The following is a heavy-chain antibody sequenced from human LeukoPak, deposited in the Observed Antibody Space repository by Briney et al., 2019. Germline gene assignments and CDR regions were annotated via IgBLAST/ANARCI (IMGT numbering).Heavy chain of an antibody. CDR3: ATDPYGDYVSSSFDY. D-gene: IGHD4-17*01. V-gene: IGHV3-33*05. CDR1: GFTFSNYG. J-gene: IGHJ4*02. CDR2: ISNDGVNT. Sequence: GGSLRLSCAASGFTFSNYGMHWVRQLPGNGLEWVSVISNDGVNTYQADSVKGRFTISRDNAKNSLYLQMNSLRAEDTAVYYCATDPYGDYVSSSFDYWGQGTLVTVSS.